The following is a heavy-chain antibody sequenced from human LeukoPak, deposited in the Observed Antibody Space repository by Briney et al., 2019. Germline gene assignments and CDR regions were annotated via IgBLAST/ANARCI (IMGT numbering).Heavy chain of an antibody. D-gene: IGHD5-12*01. V-gene: IGHV3-30*18. CDR3: AKDIGGRYSGYSHYYYYGMDV. J-gene: IGHJ6*02. CDR2: ISYDGSNK. CDR1: GFTFSSYG. Sequence: PGGSLRLSCAASGFTFSSYGMHWGRQAPGKGLGWGAVISYDGSNKYYADSVKGRFTISRDNPKNTLYLQMNSLRAEDTAVYYCAKDIGGRYSGYSHYYYYGMDVWGQGTTVTVSS.